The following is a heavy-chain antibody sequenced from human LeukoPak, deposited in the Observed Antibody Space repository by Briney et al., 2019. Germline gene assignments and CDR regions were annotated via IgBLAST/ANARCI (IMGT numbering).Heavy chain of an antibody. J-gene: IGHJ4*02. CDR2: IYHSGST. CDR1: GSSISSSNW. Sequence: SETLSLTCAVSGSSISSSNWWSWVRQSPGKGLEWIGEIYHSGSTNYNPSLKSRVTISVDKSKNQFSLKLSSVTAADTAVYYCARGEIIAVAGPHFDYWGQGTLVTVSS. D-gene: IGHD6-19*01. CDR3: ARGEIIAVAGPHFDY. V-gene: IGHV4-4*02.